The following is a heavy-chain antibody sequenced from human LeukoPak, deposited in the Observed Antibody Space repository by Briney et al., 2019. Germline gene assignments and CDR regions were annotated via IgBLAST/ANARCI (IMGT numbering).Heavy chain of an antibody. CDR3: AKDRSGSYFPYYMDV. V-gene: IGHV3-21*01. Sequence: GGSLRLSCAASGFTFSSYSMNWARQAPGKGLEWVSSISSSSSYIYYADSVKGRFTISRDNSKNTLYLQMNSLRAEDTAVYYCAKDRSGSYFPYYMDVWGKGTTVTVSS. CDR1: GFTFSSYS. J-gene: IGHJ6*03. CDR2: ISSSSSYI. D-gene: IGHD3-10*01.